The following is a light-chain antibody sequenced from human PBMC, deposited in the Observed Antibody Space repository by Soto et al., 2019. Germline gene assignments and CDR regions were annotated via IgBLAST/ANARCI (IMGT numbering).Light chain of an antibody. CDR2: AAS. V-gene: IGKV1-39*01. Sequence: DIQMTHSPSSLSASVGDRVTITCRASQTISSYLNWYQLKPGKAPKLLIYAASTLQSGVPSRFSGSESGTDFTLTISSLQPEDFATYYCQQSYNTPTFGQGTKVEIK. CDR1: QTISSY. J-gene: IGKJ1*01. CDR3: QQSYNTPT.